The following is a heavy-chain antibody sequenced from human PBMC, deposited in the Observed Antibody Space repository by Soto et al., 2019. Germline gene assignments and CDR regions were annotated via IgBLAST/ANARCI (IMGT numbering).Heavy chain of an antibody. J-gene: IGHJ4*02. CDR1: GFIFSNNG. CDR3: TIVRVADSALDH. CDR2: MPYDGSDT. Sequence: SGGSLRLSCVGSGFIFSNNGIHWVRQTPGKGLEWVAFMPYDGSDTFYADSVKGRFTISRDNSKNTLFLHMSNLRAEDTAMYYCTIVRVADSALDHWGQGTLVTVS. D-gene: IGHD3-10*02. V-gene: IGHV3-30*02.